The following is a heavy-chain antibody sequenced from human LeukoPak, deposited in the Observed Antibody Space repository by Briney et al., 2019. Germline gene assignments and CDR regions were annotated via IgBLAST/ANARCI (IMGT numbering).Heavy chain of an antibody. Sequence: GGSLRLSCVASGFSFSNSWMSWVRQAPGKGLEWVANIKYNGREKDYVDSLKGRLTLSRDNAKNSVYLEMSSLRVEDTAVYYCARDPNHGALDFWGQGTLVTVSS. CDR2: IKYNGREK. V-gene: IGHV3-7*01. CDR3: ARDPNHGALDF. J-gene: IGHJ4*02. CDR1: GFSFSNSW. D-gene: IGHD1-14*01.